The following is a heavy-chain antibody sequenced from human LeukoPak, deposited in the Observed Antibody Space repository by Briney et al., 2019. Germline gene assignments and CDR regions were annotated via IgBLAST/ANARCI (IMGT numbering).Heavy chain of an antibody. CDR1: GGSISNYF. D-gene: IGHD6-19*01. Sequence: SETLSLTCTVSGGSISNYFWSWIRQPPGKGLEWIGFITYSGSTDHNPSLKSRVTISVDASKNQSSLKLTSVTAADTAVYYCVRHTTSGWYQVVYWGQGTLVTVSS. CDR2: ITYSGST. CDR3: VRHTTSGWYQVVY. V-gene: IGHV4-59*01. J-gene: IGHJ4*02.